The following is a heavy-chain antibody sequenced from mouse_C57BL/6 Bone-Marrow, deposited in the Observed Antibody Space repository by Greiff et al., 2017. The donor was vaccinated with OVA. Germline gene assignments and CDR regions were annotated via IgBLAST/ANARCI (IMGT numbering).Heavy chain of an antibody. CDR2: IDPSDSYT. Sequence: QVQLKQSGAELVKPGASVKLSCKASGYTFTSYWMQWVKQRPGQGLEWIGEIDPSDSYTNYNQKFKGKATLTVDTSSSTAYMQLSSLTSEDSAVYYCARGGLYDGYYLDYWGQGTTLTVSS. V-gene: IGHV1-50*01. D-gene: IGHD2-3*01. CDR1: GYTFTSYW. J-gene: IGHJ2*01. CDR3: ARGGLYDGYYLDY.